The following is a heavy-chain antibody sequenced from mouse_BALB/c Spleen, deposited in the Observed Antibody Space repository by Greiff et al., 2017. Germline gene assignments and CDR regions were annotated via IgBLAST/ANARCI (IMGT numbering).Heavy chain of an antibody. V-gene: IGHV5-9-4*01. J-gene: IGHJ3*01. Sequence: EVMLVESGGGLVKPGGSLKLSCAASGFTFSSYAMSWVRQSPEKRLEWVAEISSGGSYTYYPDTVTGRFTISRDNAKNTLYLEMSSLRSEDTAMYYCAKGYYYGSSGFAYWGQGTLVTVSA. D-gene: IGHD1-1*01. CDR2: ISSGGSYT. CDR1: GFTFSSYA. CDR3: AKGYYYGSSGFAY.